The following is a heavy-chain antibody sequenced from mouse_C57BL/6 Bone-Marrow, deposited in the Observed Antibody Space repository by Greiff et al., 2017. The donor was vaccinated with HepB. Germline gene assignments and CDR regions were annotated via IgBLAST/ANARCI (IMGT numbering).Heavy chain of an antibody. V-gene: IGHV1-26*01. Sequence: EVQLQQSGPELVKPGASVKISCKASGYTFTDYYMNWVKQSHGKSLEWIGDINPNNVGTSYNQKFRGKATLTVDKSSSTAYMELRSLTSEDSAAYYCARRVSWGQGTTLTVSS. J-gene: IGHJ2*01. CDR1: GYTFTDYY. CDR2: INPNNVGT. CDR3: ARRVS.